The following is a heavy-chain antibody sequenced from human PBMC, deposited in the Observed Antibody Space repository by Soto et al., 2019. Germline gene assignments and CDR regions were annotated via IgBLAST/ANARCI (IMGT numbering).Heavy chain of an antibody. D-gene: IGHD2-8*01. CDR1: GVSVSGYS. J-gene: IGHJ6*03. CDR3: ARGEMVSYYDRDV. Sequence: SETLSLTCAVYGVSVSGYSWSWIRQPPGKGLKWIGEINHSGSTNYNPSLKSRVTISVDTSKNQYSLKLSSVTAADTAVYYCARGEMVSYYDRDVWGKGTTVTV. V-gene: IGHV4-34*01. CDR2: INHSGST.